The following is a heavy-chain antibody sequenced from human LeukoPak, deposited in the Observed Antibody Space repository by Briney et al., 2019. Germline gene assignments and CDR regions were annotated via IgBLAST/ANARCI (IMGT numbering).Heavy chain of an antibody. CDR2: IWYDGSNK. J-gene: IGHJ5*02. CDR1: GFTFSSYG. D-gene: IGHD3-10*01. V-gene: IGHV3-33*06. Sequence: GGSLSLSCAASGFTFSSYGMHWVRQAPGKGLEWVAVIWYDGSNKYYADSVKGRFTISRDNSKNTLYLQMNSLRAEDTAVYYCAKDRTVRTRGWFDPWGQGTLVTVSS. CDR3: AKDRTVRTRGWFDP.